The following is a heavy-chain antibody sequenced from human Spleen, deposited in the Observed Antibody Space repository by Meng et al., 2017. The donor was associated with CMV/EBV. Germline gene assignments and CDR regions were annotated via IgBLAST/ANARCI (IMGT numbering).Heavy chain of an antibody. V-gene: IGHV4-39*07. J-gene: IGHJ4*02. D-gene: IGHD5-18*01. CDR2: IYYSGTT. CDR3: ARDWDIAMAGH. CDR1: GGSISSSIYY. Sequence: CTVSGGSISSSIYYWGWIRQSPGKGLEWIRSIYYSGTTYYNPSLRSRVTISVDTSRNQFSLRLTSVTAADTAVYYCARDWDIAMAGHWGQGTLVTVSS.